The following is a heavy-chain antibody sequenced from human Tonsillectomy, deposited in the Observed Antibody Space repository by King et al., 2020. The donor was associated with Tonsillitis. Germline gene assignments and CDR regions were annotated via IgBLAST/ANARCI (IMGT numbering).Heavy chain of an antibody. D-gene: IGHD3-3*01. Sequence: VKLVESGGGLVQPGRSLRLSCAASGFTFNDYAMHWVRQTTGKGLEWVSAITWNSGTLGYADSVKGRFTISRDNTKNSLYLKMNSLREEDTALYYCASGLRGARDAFHIWGQGTMVIVSS. J-gene: IGHJ3*02. CDR1: GFTFNDYA. CDR2: ITWNSGTL. V-gene: IGHV3-9*01. CDR3: ASGLRGARDAFHI.